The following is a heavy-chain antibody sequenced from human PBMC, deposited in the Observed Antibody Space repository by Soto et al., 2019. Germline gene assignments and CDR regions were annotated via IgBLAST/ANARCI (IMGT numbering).Heavy chain of an antibody. CDR2: INENGGTA. CDR3: AKDLHWYGMDV. D-gene: IGHD1-20*01. V-gene: IGHV3-23*01. CDR1: GFTFDDYF. J-gene: IGHJ6*02. Sequence: EVQLLESGGGLVQPGESLRLSCAASGFTFDDYFMNWVRQAPGKGLEWVTGINENGGTAQYAGSVRGRFTISRDNARNTLYLQMNSLRAEDTALYYCAKDLHWYGMDVWGQGTTVTVSS.